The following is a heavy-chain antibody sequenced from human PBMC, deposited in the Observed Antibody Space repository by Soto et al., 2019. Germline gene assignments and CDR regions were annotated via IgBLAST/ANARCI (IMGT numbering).Heavy chain of an antibody. Sequence: QVQLVQSGAEVKKPGSSVKVSCKASGGTFSSYTISWVRQAPGQGLEWMGRIIPILGIANYAQKFQGRVTITADKSTSTAYMELSSLRSEDTAVYYCAVSPPQQLVAKEPTHEDWYFDLWGRSTLVTVSS. CDR1: GGTFSSYT. J-gene: IGHJ2*01. CDR2: IIPILGIA. CDR3: AVSPPQQLVAKEPTHEDWYFDL. V-gene: IGHV1-69*02. D-gene: IGHD6-13*01.